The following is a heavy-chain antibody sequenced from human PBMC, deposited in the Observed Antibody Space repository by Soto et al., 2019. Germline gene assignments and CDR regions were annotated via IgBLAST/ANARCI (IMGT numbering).Heavy chain of an antibody. Sequence: QVQLRESGPGLVRPSETLSLTCTVSGGSITGYYWSWIRQPPGKGLEWIGYIYDSGTTTYNAALKSRVTISADTSKYQFSLNLRSVTAADTAVYYCARRNYGEEGYFFDFWGQGLLVTVSS. CDR3: ARRNYGEEGYFFDF. CDR1: GGSITGYY. J-gene: IGHJ4*02. D-gene: IGHD4-17*01. V-gene: IGHV4-59*08. CDR2: IYDSGTT.